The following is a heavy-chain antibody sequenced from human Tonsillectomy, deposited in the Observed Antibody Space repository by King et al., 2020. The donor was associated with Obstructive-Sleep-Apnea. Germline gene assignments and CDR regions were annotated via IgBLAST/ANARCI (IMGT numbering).Heavy chain of an antibody. D-gene: IGHD4/OR15-4a*01. CDR3: ARDQDYGFDY. Sequence: QLQESGPGLVKPSETLSLTCTVSGGSISSYYWSWIRQPPGKGLEWIGYIYYSGSTNYNPSLKSRVTISVDTSKNQFSLKLSSVTAADTAVYYCARDQDYGFDYWGQGTLVTVSS. CDR1: GGSISSYY. V-gene: IGHV4-59*01. CDR2: IYYSGST. J-gene: IGHJ4*02.